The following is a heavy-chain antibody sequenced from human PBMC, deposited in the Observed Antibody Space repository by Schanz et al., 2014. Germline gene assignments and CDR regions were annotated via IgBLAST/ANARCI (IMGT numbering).Heavy chain of an antibody. CDR3: ARDGGAPAMTTGYYGMDV. CDR2: INPNSGGT. V-gene: IGHV1-2*06. Sequence: QVQLVQSGAEVKKPGATVKVSCKASGYTFNGYQMHWVRQAPGQGLEWMERINPNSGGTNDAQKFQGRVNVARDTAIRTVYMELRRLRTDDTAVYDCARDGGAPAMTTGYYGMDVWGQGTTVTVSS. J-gene: IGHJ6*02. D-gene: IGHD4-17*01. CDR1: GYTFNGYQ.